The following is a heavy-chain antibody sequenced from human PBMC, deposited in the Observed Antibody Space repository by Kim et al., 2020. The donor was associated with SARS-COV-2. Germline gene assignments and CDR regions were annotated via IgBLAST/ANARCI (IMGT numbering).Heavy chain of an antibody. D-gene: IGHD5-18*01. J-gene: IGHJ6*02. CDR3: TTDFRDTAMVMYYYYGMDV. V-gene: IGHV3-15*01. Sequence: GRFTISRDDSKNTLYLQMNSLKTEDTAVYYCTTDFRDTAMVMYYYYGMDVWGQGTTVTVSS.